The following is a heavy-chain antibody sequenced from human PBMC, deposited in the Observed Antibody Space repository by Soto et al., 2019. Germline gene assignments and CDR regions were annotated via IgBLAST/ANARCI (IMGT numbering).Heavy chain of an antibody. V-gene: IGHV1-2*04. CDR2: INPNSGGT. J-gene: IGHJ6*02. CDR3: AREDYYYYYGMEV. Sequence: ASVKVSCKASGYTFTGYYMHWVRQAPGQGLEWMGWINPNSGGTNYAQKFQGWVTMTRDTSISTAYMELSRLRSDDTAVYYCAREDYYYYYGMEVWGQGTTVTVSS. CDR1: GYTFTGYY.